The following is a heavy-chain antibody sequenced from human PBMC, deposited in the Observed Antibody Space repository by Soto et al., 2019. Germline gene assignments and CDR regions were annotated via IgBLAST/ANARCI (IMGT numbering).Heavy chain of an antibody. D-gene: IGHD7-27*01. CDR1: GFSFPRFG. CDR3: AKGRGEMNWANYYGLDV. CDR2: ITYEGSQI. J-gene: IGHJ6*02. Sequence: QVQLVESGGGVVQPGRSLRLSCAASGFSFPRFGMHWVRQAPGKGLEWVALITYEGSQIYYADAVKGRFTISRDNGDNTLSLQMDNLRTEDTATDFCAKGRGEMNWANYYGLDVWGQGTTVTVSS. V-gene: IGHV3-30*18.